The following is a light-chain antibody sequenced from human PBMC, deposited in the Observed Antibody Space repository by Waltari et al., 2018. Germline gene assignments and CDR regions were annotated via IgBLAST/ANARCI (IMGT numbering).Light chain of an antibody. Sequence: QSVLTQPPSVSASHGQRVTIPCTGSSSNIGPGYVVHLYKQLPGAVPKLLIYGNNSRPSGVPDRFSGSKSGTSASLAITGLQAEDEADYYCQSYDSRLSGYVFGTGTKVTVL. J-gene: IGLJ1*01. CDR2: GNN. V-gene: IGLV1-40*01. CDR1: SSNIGPGYV. CDR3: QSYDSRLSGYV.